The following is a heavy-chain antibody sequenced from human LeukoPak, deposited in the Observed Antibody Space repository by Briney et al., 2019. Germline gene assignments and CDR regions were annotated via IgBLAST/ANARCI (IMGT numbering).Heavy chain of an antibody. CDR3: ARRFVEVPPAIYRSGFHHYYYMDV. J-gene: IGHJ6*03. D-gene: IGHD2-2*01. Sequence: GGSLRLSCAASGFTFSRFEMNWVRQAPGKGLEWISYITSSGNTMYYADSVKGRFTVSRDNAKNSLYLQLSSLRADDTAVYYCARRFVEVPPAIYRSGFHHYYYMDVWGKGTTVTVSS. V-gene: IGHV3-48*03. CDR1: GFTFSRFE. CDR2: ITSSGNTM.